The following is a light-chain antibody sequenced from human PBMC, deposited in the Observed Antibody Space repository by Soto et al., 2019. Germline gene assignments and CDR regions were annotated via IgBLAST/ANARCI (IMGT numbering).Light chain of an antibody. CDR3: QQVNSYPRT. CDR2: AAS. CDR1: QGISSF. Sequence: GDRVTITCRASQGISSFLGWYQQKPGRAPKLLIYAASTLQSGVPLRFSGSGSGTDFTLTISSLQPEDFATYYCQQVNSYPRTFGQGTKVDIK. J-gene: IGKJ2*01. V-gene: IGKV1-9*01.